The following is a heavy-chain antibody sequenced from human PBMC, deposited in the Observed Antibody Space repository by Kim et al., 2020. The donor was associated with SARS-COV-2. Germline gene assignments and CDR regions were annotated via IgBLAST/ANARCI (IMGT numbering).Heavy chain of an antibody. J-gene: IGHJ6*01. CDR3: AKVMYSSSEGYYGMDV. Sequence: GGSLRLSCAASGFTFSSYGMHWVRQAPGKGLEWVAVISYDGSNKYYADSVKGRFTISRDNSKNTLYLQMNSLRAEDTAVYYCAKVMYSSSEGYYGMDVWG. V-gene: IGHV3-30*18. CDR2: ISYDGSNK. CDR1: GFTFSSYG. D-gene: IGHD6-6*01.